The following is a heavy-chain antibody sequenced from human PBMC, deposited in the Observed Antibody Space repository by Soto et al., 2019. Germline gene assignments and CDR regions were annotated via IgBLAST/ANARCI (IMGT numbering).Heavy chain of an antibody. V-gene: IGHV4-61*01. CDR1: GAYVSSGSYY. CDR2: IYYSGSP. CDR3: ARKYEGGDFWRGYSNQVHYYGMDV. J-gene: IGHJ6*02. Sequence: HSETLSLTYTVSGAYVSSGSYYWSWIRQPPGKGLEWIGYIYYSGSPKYNPSLKSRVTMSVDTSKNQFSLRLSSMTVADTAVYYCARKYEGGDFWRGYSNQVHYYGMDVWGQGTTVTVSS. D-gene: IGHD3-3*01.